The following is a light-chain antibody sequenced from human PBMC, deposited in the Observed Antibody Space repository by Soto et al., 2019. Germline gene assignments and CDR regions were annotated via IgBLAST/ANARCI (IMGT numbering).Light chain of an antibody. Sequence: LSPSSLSDTIRDRVNITCHSSQDINNYLNWYQQKPGKTPKLLIYDASNLERGVPSRFSGSGSGTEFNITISSLQSEDSAIHYCQQYNKLPLATFCGG. J-gene: IGKJ4*01. V-gene: IGKV1-33*01. CDR3: QQYNKLPLAT. CDR2: DAS. CDR1: QDINNY.